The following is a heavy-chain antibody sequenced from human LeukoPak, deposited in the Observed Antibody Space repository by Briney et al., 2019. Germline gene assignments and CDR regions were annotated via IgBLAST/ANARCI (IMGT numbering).Heavy chain of an antibody. D-gene: IGHD2-2*01. V-gene: IGHV1-8*01. CDR1: GYTFTSYD. CDR2: MNPNSGNT. Sequence: ASVKVSCKASGYTFTSYDINWVRQATGQGHEWKGWMNPNSGNTGFAQKFQGRVTMTRNTSISTAYMELNSLRSEDTAVYYCARGPTQVVVLGYYYMDVWGKGTTVTVSS. CDR3: ARGPTQVVVLGYYYMDV. J-gene: IGHJ6*03.